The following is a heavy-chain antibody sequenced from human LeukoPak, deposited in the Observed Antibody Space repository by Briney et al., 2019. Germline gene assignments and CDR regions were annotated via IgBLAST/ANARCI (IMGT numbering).Heavy chain of an antibody. CDR1: GGSISSYY. V-gene: IGHV4-59*08. CDR3: ARHPNRGGSGFY. D-gene: IGHD3-10*01. Sequence: SETLSLTCTVSGGSISSYYWSWIRQPPGKGLEWIGYIYYSGSTNYNPSLKSRVTISVDTSKNQFSLKLSSVTAADTAVYYCARHPNRGGSGFYWGQGTLVTISS. CDR2: IYYSGST. J-gene: IGHJ4*02.